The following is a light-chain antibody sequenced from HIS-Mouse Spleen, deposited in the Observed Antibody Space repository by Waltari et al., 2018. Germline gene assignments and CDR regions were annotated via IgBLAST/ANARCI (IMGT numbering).Light chain of an antibody. Sequence: QSALTQPASVSGSPGQSITISCTGTSSDVGGYNYVSWYQQHPGKAPKRMIYDVSNPPSGVSNRFSGSKSGNTASLTISGLQAEDEADYYCSSYTSSSTRVFGGGTKLTVL. CDR2: DVS. V-gene: IGLV2-14*03. CDR1: SSDVGGYNY. J-gene: IGLJ3*02. CDR3: SSYTSSSTRV.